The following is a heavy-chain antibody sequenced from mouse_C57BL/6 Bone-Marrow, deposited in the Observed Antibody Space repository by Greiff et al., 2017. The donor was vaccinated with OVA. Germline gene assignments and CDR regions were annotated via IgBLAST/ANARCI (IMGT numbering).Heavy chain of an antibody. V-gene: IGHV1-81*01. CDR2: IYPRSGNN. Sequence: VQLQQSGAELARPGASVKLSCKASGYTFTSYGISWVKQRTGQGLEWIGEIYPRSGNNYYNEKFKGKATLTADKSSSTAYMELRSLTSEYSAVYFCARRRAWFAYWGQGTLVTVSA. CDR1: GYTFTSYG. J-gene: IGHJ3*01. CDR3: ARRRAWFAY.